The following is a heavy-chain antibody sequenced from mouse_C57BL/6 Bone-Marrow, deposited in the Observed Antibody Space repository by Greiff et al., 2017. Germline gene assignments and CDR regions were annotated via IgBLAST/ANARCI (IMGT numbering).Heavy chain of an antibody. CDR1: GYSITSGYY. CDR2: IRYDGSN. CDR3: ARDKVYYGSSWFAY. J-gene: IGHJ3*01. D-gene: IGHD1-1*01. V-gene: IGHV3-6*01. Sequence: DVQLQESGPGLVKPSQSLSLTCSVTGYSITSGYYWNWIRQFPGNKLEWMGYIRYDGSNNYNPSLKNRISITRDTSKNQFFLKLNSVTTEDTATYYCARDKVYYGSSWFAYWGQGTLVTVSA.